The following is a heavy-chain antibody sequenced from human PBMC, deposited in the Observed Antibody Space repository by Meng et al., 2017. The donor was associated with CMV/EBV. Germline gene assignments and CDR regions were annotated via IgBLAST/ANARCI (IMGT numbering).Heavy chain of an antibody. J-gene: IGHJ4*02. CDR1: GFTFDNYC. Sequence: GESLKISCAASGFTFDNYCMHWVRQTPGKGLEWVAFIRHDGTTKFYGDSVKGRFTISRDNSKNTVYLQMNSLRPEETAIYYCAKDLLLFGGANAYFDHWGQGTLVTVSS. D-gene: IGHD3-16*01. CDR3: AKDLLLFGGANAYFDH. CDR2: IRHDGTTK. V-gene: IGHV3-30*02.